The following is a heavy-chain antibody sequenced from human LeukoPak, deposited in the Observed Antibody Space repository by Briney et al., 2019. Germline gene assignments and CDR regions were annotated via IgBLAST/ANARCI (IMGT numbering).Heavy chain of an antibody. D-gene: IGHD3-3*01. CDR1: GFSFDDYG. Sequence: PGGSLRLSCAASGFSFDDYGMSWVRQAPGKGLEWVSGINWNGGSTGYADCVKGLFTISRDHAKNSLSLQMNSLRVEDTALYYCARGGISIFGVVIYMDVWGRGTTVTVSS. V-gene: IGHV3-20*04. CDR2: INWNGGST. CDR3: ARGGISIFGVVIYMDV. J-gene: IGHJ6*03.